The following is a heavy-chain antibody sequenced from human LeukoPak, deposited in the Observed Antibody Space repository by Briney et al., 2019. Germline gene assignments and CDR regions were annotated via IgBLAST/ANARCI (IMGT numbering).Heavy chain of an antibody. D-gene: IGHD5-18*01. V-gene: IGHV3-7*01. Sequence: PGGSLRLSCAASGFTFSSYWMSWVRQAPEKGLEWVANINQGGSEKYYVDSVKGRLTISRDNAKNSLYLQINSLRAEDTAVYYCARDETALDSWGQGTLVTVSS. J-gene: IGHJ4*02. CDR3: ARDETALDS. CDR1: GFTFSSYW. CDR2: INQGGSEK.